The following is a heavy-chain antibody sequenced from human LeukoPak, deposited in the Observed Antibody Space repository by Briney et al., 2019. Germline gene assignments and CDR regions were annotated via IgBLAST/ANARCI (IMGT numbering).Heavy chain of an antibody. J-gene: IGHJ5*02. CDR1: GYTFTDYW. CDR2: VTKDGGET. V-gene: IGHV3-7*01. Sequence: QSGGSLRLSCAGSGYTFTDYWMHWVRQAPGKGLEWVASVTKDGGETYYVDSAKGRFTISRDNAKNSVHLQMSSLRDQDTAVYWCRRGHWDDHAWGQGTLVTVSS. CDR3: RRGHWDDHA. D-gene: IGHD7-27*01.